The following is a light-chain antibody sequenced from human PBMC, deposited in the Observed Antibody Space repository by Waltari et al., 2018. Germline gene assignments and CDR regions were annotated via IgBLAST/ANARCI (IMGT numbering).Light chain of an antibody. CDR1: QSVSSY. V-gene: IGKV3-11*01. J-gene: IGKJ3*01. CDR3: QQRSNWPPRVT. Sequence: EIVLTQSPATLSLSPGERATLSCRASQSVSSYLAWYHQKPGQAPRLLIYDASKRATDIPARFSGSGSGTDFILTISSLEPEDFAVYYCQQRSNWPPRVTFGPGTKVDIK. CDR2: DAS.